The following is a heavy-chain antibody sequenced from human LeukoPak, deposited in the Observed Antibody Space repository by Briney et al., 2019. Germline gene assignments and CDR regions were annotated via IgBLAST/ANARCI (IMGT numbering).Heavy chain of an antibody. CDR2: INAGNGNT. D-gene: IGHD1-26*01. Sequence: GASVKVSCMASGYTSTSYAMHWVRQAPGQRLEWMGWINAGNGNTKYSQKFQGRVTITRDTSASTAYMELSSLRSEDTAVYYCARDHSGSYYSGFSVDYWGQGTLVTVSS. CDR1: GYTSTSYA. CDR3: ARDHSGSYYSGFSVDY. V-gene: IGHV1-3*01. J-gene: IGHJ4*02.